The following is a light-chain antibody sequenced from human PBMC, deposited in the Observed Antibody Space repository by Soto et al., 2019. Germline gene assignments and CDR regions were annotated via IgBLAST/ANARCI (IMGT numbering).Light chain of an antibody. V-gene: IGKV1-5*01. Sequence: DIQMTQSPSTLSASAGERITISCRASQSINTKLAWYRQRPGQAPQLLIYDVSTIATGVPARFSGSGSGTDFTLTISRLQADDFATYYCQQYQAYSRTFGQGTKVEVK. J-gene: IGKJ1*01. CDR3: QQYQAYSRT. CDR1: QSINTK. CDR2: DVS.